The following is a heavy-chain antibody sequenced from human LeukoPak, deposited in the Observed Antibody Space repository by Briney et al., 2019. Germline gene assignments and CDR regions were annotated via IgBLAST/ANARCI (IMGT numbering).Heavy chain of an antibody. CDR1: GDSISGYY. J-gene: IGHJ4*02. Sequence: SETLSLTCTVSGDSISGYYWSWIRQPPGKGLEWIGYIYYSGSTNYNPSLKSRVTISVDTSKNQLSLKLSSVTAADTAVYFCARSPGYYFDYWGQGTLVTVSS. V-gene: IGHV4-59*01. CDR2: IYYSGST. CDR3: ARSPGYYFDY.